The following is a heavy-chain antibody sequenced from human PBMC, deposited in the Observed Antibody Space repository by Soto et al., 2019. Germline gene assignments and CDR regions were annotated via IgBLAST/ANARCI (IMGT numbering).Heavy chain of an antibody. CDR3: ARVRGRGYSYGYYYYGMDV. V-gene: IGHV4-59*01. D-gene: IGHD5-18*01. Sequence: SETLSLTCTVSGGSISSYYWSWIRQPPGKELKWIGYIYYSGSTNYNPSLKSRVTISVDTSKNQFSLKLSSVTAADTAVYYCARVRGRGYSYGYYYYGMDVWGQGTTVTVSS. J-gene: IGHJ6*02. CDR2: IYYSGST. CDR1: GGSISSYY.